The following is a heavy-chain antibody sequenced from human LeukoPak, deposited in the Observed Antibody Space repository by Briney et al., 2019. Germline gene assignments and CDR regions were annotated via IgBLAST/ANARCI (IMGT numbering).Heavy chain of an antibody. Sequence: PAGSLRLSCAASGFTSSSYSMNWVSQAPGKVLEWVSSISSSRSYIYYANSVKGRFTISRDNAKNSLYLQMNSLRAEDTAVYYCARNPNGSGSYYRYYYYGMDVWGKGTTVTVSS. J-gene: IGHJ6*04. CDR3: ARNPNGSGSYYRYYYYGMDV. V-gene: IGHV3-21*01. CDR2: ISSSRSYI. D-gene: IGHD3-10*01. CDR1: GFTSSSYS.